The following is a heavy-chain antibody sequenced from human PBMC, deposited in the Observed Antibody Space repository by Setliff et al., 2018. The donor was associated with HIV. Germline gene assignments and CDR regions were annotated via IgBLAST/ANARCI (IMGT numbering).Heavy chain of an antibody. CDR3: AREGEGNGWARLDY. Sequence: ASVKVSCKASGYTFTKSGMHWMRQAPGQRPEWLGCINGGSGRTEYSQKFQSRVTITRDTAARTDYMELSSLRSEDAAVYFCAREGEGNGWARLDYWGQGTLVAVSS. D-gene: IGHD6-19*01. CDR1: GYTFTKSG. J-gene: IGHJ4*02. V-gene: IGHV1-3*01. CDR2: INGGSGRT.